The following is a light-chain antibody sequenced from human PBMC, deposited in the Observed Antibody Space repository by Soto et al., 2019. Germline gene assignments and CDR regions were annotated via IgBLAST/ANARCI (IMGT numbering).Light chain of an antibody. CDR1: QSVSGNF. Sequence: GLPRTPGTLSVSRGERATVSCRASQSVSGNFLAWYQQKPGQAPRLLIYDASNRATGIPARFSGSGSGTDFTLTISSLEPEDFAVYYCQQRSNWMWTFCHGTKVDIK. J-gene: IGKJ1*01. CDR3: QQRSNWMWT. CDR2: DAS. V-gene: IGKV3-11*01.